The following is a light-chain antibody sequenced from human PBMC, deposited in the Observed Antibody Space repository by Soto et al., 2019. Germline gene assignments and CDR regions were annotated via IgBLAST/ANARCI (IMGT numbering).Light chain of an antibody. J-gene: IGKJ5*01. Sequence: EIVLTQSPGTLPLSPGERATLSCRASQSVSSSYLAWYQQKPGQAPRHLIYGASSRATGIPDRFSGSGSGTDFTLTISRLEPEDFAVYYCQQYGSSPPITFGEGTRLEIK. V-gene: IGKV3-20*01. CDR3: QQYGSSPPIT. CDR1: QSVSSSY. CDR2: GAS.